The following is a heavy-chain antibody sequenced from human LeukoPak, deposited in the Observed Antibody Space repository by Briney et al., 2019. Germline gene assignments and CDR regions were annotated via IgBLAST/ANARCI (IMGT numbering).Heavy chain of an antibody. Sequence: GGSLRLSCTASGFTFGDYAMSWIRQAPGKGLEWVGFIRSKAYGETADYAASVKGRFTISRGDSKAIAYLQMNSLKTEDTAVYHCTRDRDSSGWYYYYYGMDVWGQGTTVAVSS. J-gene: IGHJ6*02. V-gene: IGHV3-49*03. CDR2: IRSKAYGETA. CDR1: GFTFGDYA. D-gene: IGHD3-22*01. CDR3: TRDRDSSGWYYYYYGMDV.